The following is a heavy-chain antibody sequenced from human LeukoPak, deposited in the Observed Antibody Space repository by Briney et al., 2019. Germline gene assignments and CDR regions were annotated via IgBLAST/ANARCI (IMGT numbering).Heavy chain of an antibody. CDR1: GFTFRTYW. CDR3: ARWKMELQRNAFDF. D-gene: IGHD1-26*01. V-gene: IGHV3-7*01. Sequence: GGSLRLSCAAPGFTFRTYWMSWIRQAPGKEPEWVADINQDGSEEYYLQSVRGRFTVSRDNAQNAVFLQMTNLRADDTAVYYCARWKMELQRNAFDFWGQGTVVTVSS. CDR2: INQDGSEE. J-gene: IGHJ3*01.